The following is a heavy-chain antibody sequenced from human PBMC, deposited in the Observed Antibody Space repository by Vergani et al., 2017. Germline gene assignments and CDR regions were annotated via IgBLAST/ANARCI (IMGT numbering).Heavy chain of an antibody. CDR3: ARMTHCSGTTCPGAVDL. J-gene: IGHJ3*01. D-gene: IGHD2-2*01. CDR2: IYMNGNT. Sequence: QVQLQESGPGLVKPSETLSLTCTVSGGSISSYYWSWIRQPAGKGLEWIGRIYMNGNTNYNPSLKSRVAVSVDTSKNQFSLKLTSVTAADTAIYYCARMTHCSGTTCPGAVDLWGQGTMVTVSA. CDR1: GGSISSYY. V-gene: IGHV4-4*07.